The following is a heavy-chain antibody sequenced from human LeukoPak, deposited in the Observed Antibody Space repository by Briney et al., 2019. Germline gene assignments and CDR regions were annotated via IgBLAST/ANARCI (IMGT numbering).Heavy chain of an antibody. J-gene: IGHJ6*03. Sequence: SQTLSLTCAISGDSVSNNSAAWNWIRQSPSRGLEWLGRTYYRSQWYHDYAVSVKSRITINPDTSKDQFSLQLNSVTPEDTAVYYCARGHLWSHYSYFCMDVWGKGTTVTVSS. CDR1: GDSVSNNSAA. CDR3: ARGHLWSHYSYFCMDV. CDR2: TYYRSQWYH. D-gene: IGHD2-8*02. V-gene: IGHV6-1*01.